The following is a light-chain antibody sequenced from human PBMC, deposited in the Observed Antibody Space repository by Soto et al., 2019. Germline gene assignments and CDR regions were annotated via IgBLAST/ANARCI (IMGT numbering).Light chain of an antibody. CDR2: AAS. Sequence: DIQMTQSPYPQSASVGERVDISGRASQGISNYLAWYQQKPGTVPKLLISAASTLQTGVPSRFSGGGSGTDFTLTISSLQPEDVATYYCQKYNSAPWTFGQGTKVDIK. J-gene: IGKJ1*01. CDR1: QGISNY. V-gene: IGKV1-27*01. CDR3: QKYNSAPWT.